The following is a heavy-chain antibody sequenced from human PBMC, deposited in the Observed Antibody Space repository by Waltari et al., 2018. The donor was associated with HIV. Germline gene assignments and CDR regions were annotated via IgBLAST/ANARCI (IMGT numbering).Heavy chain of an antibody. CDR1: GGSILSSGYY. CDR2: IYYSGST. CDR3: ARGWLSRGYYL. D-gene: IGHD3-22*01. J-gene: IGHJ4*02. V-gene: IGHV4-31*03. Sequence: QVQLQESGPGLVKPSQTLSLTCTVSGGSILSSGYYWSWIRQHPGKGLEWIGYIYYSGSTYYNPSLKSRLTISVDTSKNQFSLKLNSVTAADTAVYYCARGWLSRGYYLWGQGTLVTVSS.